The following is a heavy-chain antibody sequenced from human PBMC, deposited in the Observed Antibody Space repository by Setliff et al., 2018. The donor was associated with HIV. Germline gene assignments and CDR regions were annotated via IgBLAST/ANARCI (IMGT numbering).Heavy chain of an antibody. J-gene: IGHJ5*01. Sequence: ASVKVSCKASGYSFSGYFMHWVRQAPGQGLEWMGWINPNSGGTYYAQKFHGRVTMTRDTSISTSYMELSRLKSDDTAVYYCARDWNGDGRSIDSWGQGTLVTVSS. CDR3: ARDWNGDGRSIDS. V-gene: IGHV1-2*02. CDR2: INPNSGGT. CDR1: GYSFSGYF. D-gene: IGHD1-1*01.